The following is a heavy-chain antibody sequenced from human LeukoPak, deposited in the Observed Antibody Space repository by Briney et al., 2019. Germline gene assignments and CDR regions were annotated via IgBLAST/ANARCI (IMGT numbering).Heavy chain of an antibody. CDR2: IYYSGST. Sequence: PSETLSLTCTVSGGSISSGGYYWSWIRQHPGKGLEWIGYIYYSGSTYYNPSLKSRVTISVDTSKNQFSLKRSSVTAADTAVYYCARGTVTPYYYYGMDVWGQGTTVTVSS. J-gene: IGHJ6*02. D-gene: IGHD4-11*01. CDR3: ARGTVTPYYYYGMDV. CDR1: GGSISSGGYY. V-gene: IGHV4-31*03.